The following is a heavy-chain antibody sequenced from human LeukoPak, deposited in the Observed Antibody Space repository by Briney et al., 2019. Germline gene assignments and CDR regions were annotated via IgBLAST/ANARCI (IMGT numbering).Heavy chain of an antibody. Sequence: PGGSLRLSCAASGFTFSDYAMHWVRQAPGKGLEWVAVISYDGSNKYYADSVKGRFTISRDNSKNTLYLQMNSLRAEDTAVYYCAKDLYYYDSSGLFDYWGQGTLVTVSS. D-gene: IGHD3-22*01. CDR2: ISYDGSNK. V-gene: IGHV3-30*18. CDR1: GFTFSDYA. J-gene: IGHJ4*02. CDR3: AKDLYYYDSSGLFDY.